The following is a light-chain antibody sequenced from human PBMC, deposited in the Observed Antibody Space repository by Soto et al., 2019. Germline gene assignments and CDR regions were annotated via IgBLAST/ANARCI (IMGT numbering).Light chain of an antibody. Sequence: QPVLTQPASVSGSPGQSITISCTGTSSDVGGYNYVSWYQQHPGKAPKLMIYDVSNRPSGVSNRFPGSKSGNTASLTISGLQAEDEADYYCSSYTSSSTRVFGGGTKLTVL. CDR2: DVS. CDR3: SSYTSSSTRV. CDR1: SSDVGGYNY. V-gene: IGLV2-14*01. J-gene: IGLJ2*01.